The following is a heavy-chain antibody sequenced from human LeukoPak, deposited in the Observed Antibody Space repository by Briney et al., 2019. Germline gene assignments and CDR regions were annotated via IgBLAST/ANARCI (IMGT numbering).Heavy chain of an antibody. J-gene: IGHJ4*02. CDR2: ISSSSSYI. CDR3: ARDGRYCGGDCYPIFDY. D-gene: IGHD2-21*02. Sequence: GGSLRLSCAASGFTFSSYSMNWVRQAPGKGLEWVSSISSSSSYIYYADSVKGRFTISRDNAKNSLYLQMNSLRAGDTAVYYCARDGRYCGGDCYPIFDYWGQGTLVTVSS. V-gene: IGHV3-21*01. CDR1: GFTFSSYS.